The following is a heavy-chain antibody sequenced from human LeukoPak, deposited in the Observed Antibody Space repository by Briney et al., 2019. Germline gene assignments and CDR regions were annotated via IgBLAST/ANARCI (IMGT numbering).Heavy chain of an antibody. CDR3: AREGRDGYNYRALDY. D-gene: IGHD5-12*01. J-gene: IGHJ4*02. V-gene: IGHV4-4*07. CDR1: GDSISNYY. Sequence: PSETLSLTCIVSGDSISNYYWSWIRQPAGKGLEWIGRIYTSGSTNYNPSLKSRVTMSVDTPKNQFSLNLSSMTAADTAVYSCAREGRDGYNYRALDYWGQGTLVSVSS. CDR2: IYTSGST.